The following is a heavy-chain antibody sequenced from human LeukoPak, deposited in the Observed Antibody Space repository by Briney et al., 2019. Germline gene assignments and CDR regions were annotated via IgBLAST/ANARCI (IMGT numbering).Heavy chain of an antibody. D-gene: IGHD4-17*01. CDR3: ARMSGDVFDY. CDR1: GFTFSRHN. CDR2: ISSSSSTI. J-gene: IGHJ4*02. Sequence: GGSLRLSCAASGFTFSRHNMNWVRQAPGKGLEWVSYISSSSSTIYYADSLKGRFTISRDNAMNSLYLQMNSLRDEDTAVYYCARMSGDVFDYWGQGTLVTVSS. V-gene: IGHV3-48*02.